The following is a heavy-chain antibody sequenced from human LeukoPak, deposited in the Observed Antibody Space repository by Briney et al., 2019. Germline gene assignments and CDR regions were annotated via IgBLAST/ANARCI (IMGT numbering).Heavy chain of an antibody. CDR3: ARMYSSAYYGMDV. J-gene: IGHJ6*04. V-gene: IGHV4-4*02. CDR2: IYHSGST. CDR1: GGSISSSNW. D-gene: IGHD6-19*01. Sequence: SETLSLTCAVSGGSISSSNWWCWVRQPPGKGLEWIGEIYHSGSTNYNPSLKSRVTISVDKSKNQFSLKLSSVTAADTAVYYCARMYSSAYYGMDVWGKGTTVTVSS.